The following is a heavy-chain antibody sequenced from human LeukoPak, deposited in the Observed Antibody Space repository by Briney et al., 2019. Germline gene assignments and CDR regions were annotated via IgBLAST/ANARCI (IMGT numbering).Heavy chain of an antibody. D-gene: IGHD3-16*02. Sequence: SQTLSLTCTVSGDSIGSGGYFWSWIRQHPGESLEWIGYIYYTGGTSYNPSLKSRVTISVDTSKTRFSLRLTSVTAADTAVYYCAREKMITFGGVIVTAYWGQGTLVTVSS. CDR2: IYYTGGT. CDR3: AREKMITFGGVIVTAY. V-gene: IGHV4-31*03. CDR1: GDSIGSGGYF. J-gene: IGHJ4*02.